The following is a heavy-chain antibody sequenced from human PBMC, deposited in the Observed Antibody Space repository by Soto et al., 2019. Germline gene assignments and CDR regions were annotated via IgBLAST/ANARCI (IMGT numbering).Heavy chain of an antibody. D-gene: IGHD2-2*01. CDR3: ARSQGSSTSLEIYYYYYYGMDV. J-gene: IGHJ6*02. CDR1: GGTFGSYA. CDR2: IIPIPGIA. V-gene: IGHV1-69*01. Sequence: QVQLVQSGAEVKKPGSSVKVSCKASGGTFGSYAISWVRQAPGQGLEWMGGIIPIPGIANYAQKVQGKVTSAADESTSTAYMELSSLRSEDTAVYYCARSQGSSTSLEIYYYYYYGMDVWGQGTTVTVSS.